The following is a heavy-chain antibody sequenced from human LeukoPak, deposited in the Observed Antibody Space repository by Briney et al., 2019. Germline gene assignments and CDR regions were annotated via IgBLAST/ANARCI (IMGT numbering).Heavy chain of an antibody. Sequence: GGSLRLSCAASGFTFSNYGMHWVRQAPGMGLEWVTFIRYDGTKEYYADSVKGRFTISRDKSKNTLYLQMNSLRAEDTAVYHCAIDRRGYDLGGWFDPWGQGTLLTVSS. CDR1: GFTFSNYG. J-gene: IGHJ5*02. CDR3: AIDRRGYDLGGWFDP. V-gene: IGHV3-30*02. CDR2: IRYDGTKE. D-gene: IGHD5-12*01.